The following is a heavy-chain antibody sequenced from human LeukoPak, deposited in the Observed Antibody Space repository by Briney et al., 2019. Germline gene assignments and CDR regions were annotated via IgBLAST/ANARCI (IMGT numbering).Heavy chain of an antibody. CDR3: ARTGLGEHYYYYMDV. Sequence: ASVKVSCKASGYTFTSYGISWVRQAPGQGLEWMGWISAYNGNTNYAQKLQGRVTMTTDTSTSTAYMELRSLRSEDTAVYYCARTGLGEHYYYYMDVWGKGTTVTISS. V-gene: IGHV1-18*01. D-gene: IGHD3-10*01. CDR2: ISAYNGNT. CDR1: GYTFTSYG. J-gene: IGHJ6*03.